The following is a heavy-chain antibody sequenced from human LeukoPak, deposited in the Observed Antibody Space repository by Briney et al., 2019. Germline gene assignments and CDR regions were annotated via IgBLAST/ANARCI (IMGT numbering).Heavy chain of an antibody. CDR2: IYHSGST. CDR1: GYSISSDYY. Sequence: PSETLSLTCAVSGYSISSDYYWGWIRQPPGKGLEWIGNIYHSGSTYYNPSLKSRVTISVDTSKNQFSLKLSSVTAADTAVYYCARDGLAGGYDSDYWGQGTLVTVSS. CDR3: ARDGLAGGYDSDY. J-gene: IGHJ4*02. V-gene: IGHV4-38-2*02. D-gene: IGHD5-12*01.